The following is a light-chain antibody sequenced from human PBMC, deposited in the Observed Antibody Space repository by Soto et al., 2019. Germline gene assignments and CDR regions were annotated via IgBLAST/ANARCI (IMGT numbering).Light chain of an antibody. V-gene: IGKV3-11*01. CDR3: QQRSNWPPYT. CDR1: QSVSSY. CDR2: DAS. Sequence: EIVLTQSPATLSLSPGERATLSCRASQSVSSYLAWYQQKPGQAPRLLIYDASNRATGIPARFSGSGSRTDFTLTISSLEPEDFAVYYCQQRSNWPPYTFGGGTKVEIK. J-gene: IGKJ4*01.